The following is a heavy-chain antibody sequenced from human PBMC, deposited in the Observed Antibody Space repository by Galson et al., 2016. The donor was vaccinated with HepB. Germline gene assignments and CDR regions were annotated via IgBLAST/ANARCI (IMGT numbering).Heavy chain of an antibody. Sequence: ETLSLTCTVSGGSISSYYWSWIRQPAGKGLEWNGHIYTSGSTNYNPSQKSRVTMSVDTPKNQLPLRPTSVTAADTAVFYCARERGRRTGYFDYWGQGTLVTVSS. CDR3: ARERGRRTGYFDY. J-gene: IGHJ4*02. V-gene: IGHV4-4*07. CDR2: IYTSGST. CDR1: GGSISSYY. D-gene: IGHD1-14*01.